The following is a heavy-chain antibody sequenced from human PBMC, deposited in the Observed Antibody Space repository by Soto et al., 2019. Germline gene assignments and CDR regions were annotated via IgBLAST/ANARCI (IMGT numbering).Heavy chain of an antibody. CDR3: ARVPWDLLFSGWFDP. Sequence: SETLSLTCTVSGGSISGVDYYWSWIRQAPGKGLEWIGYIHYTGSTDYNPSLKSRVTMSVDTSDNQFSLKLTSVTAADTAVYYCARVPWDLLFSGWFDPWGQGTTVTVSS. CDR1: GGSISGVDYY. V-gene: IGHV4-30-4*01. J-gene: IGHJ6*02. CDR2: IHYTGST. D-gene: IGHD1-26*01.